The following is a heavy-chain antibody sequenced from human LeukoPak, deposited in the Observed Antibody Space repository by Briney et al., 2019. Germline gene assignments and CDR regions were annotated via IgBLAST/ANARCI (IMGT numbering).Heavy chain of an antibody. V-gene: IGHV3-21*01. CDR3: ARIGLNRDAYNAFDY. Sequence: GGSLTLSCAASGFTFRSYDMTWVRQAPGKGLEYVSSISSTAIYKFSAGSVKGRFTISRDNVKNSLYLQMNGLRAEDTAVYYCARIGLNRDAYNAFDYWGQGALVTVSS. CDR2: ISSTAIYK. CDR1: GFTFRSYD. J-gene: IGHJ4*02. D-gene: IGHD5-24*01.